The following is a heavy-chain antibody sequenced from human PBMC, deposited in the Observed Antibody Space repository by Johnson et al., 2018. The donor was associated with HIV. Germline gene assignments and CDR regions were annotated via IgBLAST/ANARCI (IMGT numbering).Heavy chain of an antibody. V-gene: IGHV3-30*18. CDR3: VKERQLVRSFDI. D-gene: IGHD6-6*01. CDR2: ISYDGSNK. J-gene: IGHJ3*02. Sequence: GKGLEWVAVISYDGSNKYYADSVKGRFTISRDNSKNTLYLQINSLRAEDTAVYYCVKERQLVRSFDIWGQGTMVTVSS.